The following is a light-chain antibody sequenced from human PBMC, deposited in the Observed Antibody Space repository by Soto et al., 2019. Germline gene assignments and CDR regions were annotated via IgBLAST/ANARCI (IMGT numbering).Light chain of an antibody. Sequence: EVVLTQSPATLSLSPGERATLSCRASQSVTDSLAWYQQKPGQAPRLLIYGASNRATGIPARFSGSGSETDFTLTIISLDPEDLAVYYCQQRTTWPLTFGGGTKVEIK. CDR3: QQRTTWPLT. CDR2: GAS. J-gene: IGKJ4*01. CDR1: QSVTDS. V-gene: IGKV3-11*01.